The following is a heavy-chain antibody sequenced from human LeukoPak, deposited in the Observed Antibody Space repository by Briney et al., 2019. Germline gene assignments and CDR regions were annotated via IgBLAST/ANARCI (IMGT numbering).Heavy chain of an antibody. D-gene: IGHD2-15*01. J-gene: IGHJ5*02. CDR2: ISAYNGNT. V-gene: IGHV1-18*01. Sequence: ASVKVSCKASGYTFTSYGISWVRQAPGQGLEWMGWISAYNGNTNYAQKLQGRVTMTTDTSTSTAYMELRSLRSDDTAVYYCTRDVVAATYNWFDPWGQGTLVTVSS. CDR1: GYTFTSYG. CDR3: TRDVVAATYNWFDP.